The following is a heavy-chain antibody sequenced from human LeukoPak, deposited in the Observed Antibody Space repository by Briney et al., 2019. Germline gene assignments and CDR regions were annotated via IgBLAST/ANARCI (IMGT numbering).Heavy chain of an antibody. V-gene: IGHV3-73*01. CDR1: GFTFSGSS. CDR3: LGLTGEADNYRDY. Sequence: PGGSLRLSCAASGFTFSGSSIHWVRQASGKVLEWVGRIASKASTYATIYAASVRGRFTISRDDSKTTAYLQMNGLKTEDTAVYYCLGLTGEADNYRDYWGQGTLVTVSS. D-gene: IGHD5-24*01. J-gene: IGHJ4*02. CDR2: IASKASTYAT.